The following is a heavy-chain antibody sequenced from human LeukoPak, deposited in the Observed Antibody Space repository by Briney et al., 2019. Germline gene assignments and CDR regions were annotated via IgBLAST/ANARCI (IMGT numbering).Heavy chain of an antibody. V-gene: IGHV3-48*01. CDR2: ISSSSSTI. CDR1: GFTFSSYS. Sequence: PGGSLRLSCAASGFTFSSYSMNWVRQAPGKGLEWVSYISSSSSTIYYADSVKGRFTISRDNAKNSLYLQMNSLTVEDTALYYCASTLKRDYWGQGTLVTVSS. CDR3: ASTLKRDY. J-gene: IGHJ4*02.